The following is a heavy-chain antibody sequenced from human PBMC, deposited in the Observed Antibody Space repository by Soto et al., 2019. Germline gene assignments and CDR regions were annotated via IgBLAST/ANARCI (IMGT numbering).Heavy chain of an antibody. D-gene: IGHD5-18*01. V-gene: IGHV1-18*01. CDR3: ARCIQQGYYYGMDV. J-gene: IGHJ6*02. CDR1: GYTFYSHS. CDR2: ISADNGNT. Sequence: QAQLVQSGAEVKKPGASVKVSCKASGYTFYSHSISWVRQAPGQGLEWMGRISADNGNTQYAQKFRGRVTMTTDTSTSTVYMELRNLRSDDTAVYYCARCIQQGYYYGMDVWGQGTTVTVSS.